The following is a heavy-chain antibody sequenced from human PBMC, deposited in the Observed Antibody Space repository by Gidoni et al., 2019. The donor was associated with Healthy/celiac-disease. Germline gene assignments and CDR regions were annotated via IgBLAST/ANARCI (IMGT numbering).Heavy chain of an antibody. V-gene: IGHV3-33*01. CDR1: GFPFSSYG. J-gene: IGHJ3*02. CDR3: ARERTAFDI. CDR2: IWYDGSNK. Sequence: QVQLVESGGGVVQPGGSLRLSCAASGFPFSSYGMHWVRQAPGKGLEWVAVIWYDGSNKYYADSVKGRFTISRDNSKNTLYLQMNSLRAEDTAVYYCARERTAFDIWGQGTMVTVSS.